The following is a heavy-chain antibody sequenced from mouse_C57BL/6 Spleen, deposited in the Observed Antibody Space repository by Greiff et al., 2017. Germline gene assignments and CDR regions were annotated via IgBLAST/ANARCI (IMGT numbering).Heavy chain of an antibody. V-gene: IGHV5-9*01. CDR3: ARHNYKDYAMDY. CDR2: ISGGGGNT. D-gene: IGHD1-3*01. CDR1: GFTFSSYT. Sequence: EVKLEESGGGLVKPGGSLKLSCAASGFTFSSYTMSWVRQTPEKRLEWVATISGGGGNTYYPDSVKGRFTISRDNAKNTLYLQMSSLRSEDTALYYCARHNYKDYAMDYWGQGTSVTVAS. J-gene: IGHJ4*01.